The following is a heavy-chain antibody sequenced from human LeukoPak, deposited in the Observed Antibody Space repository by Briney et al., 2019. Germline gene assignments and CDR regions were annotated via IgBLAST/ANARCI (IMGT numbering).Heavy chain of an antibody. V-gene: IGHV3-23*01. Sequence: GGSLRLSCAASGFTFSSYAMSWVRQAPGKGLEWVSAISGSGGSTYYADSVKGRFTISRDNSKNTLYLRMNSLSADDAAVYYCAKYGDRAGNWFDPWGQGPLVTVSS. CDR3: AKYGDRAGNWFDP. J-gene: IGHJ5*02. D-gene: IGHD4-17*01. CDR1: GFTFSSYA. CDR2: ISGSGGST.